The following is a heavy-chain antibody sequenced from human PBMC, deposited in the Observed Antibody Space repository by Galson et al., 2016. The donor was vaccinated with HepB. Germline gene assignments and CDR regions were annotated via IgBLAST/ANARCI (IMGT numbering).Heavy chain of an antibody. CDR1: GGSISSPRYY. J-gene: IGHJ4*02. D-gene: IGHD2-15*01. V-gene: IGHV4-39*01. CDR2: LYHSGST. CDR3: ARQPNMCSATCYVDF. Sequence: SETLSLTCSVSGGSISSPRYYWGWIRQPPGKGLEWIGSLYHSGSTYYSPSLKSRVSISEDTSKNQFSLRLNSVTAADTAVYYCARQPNMCSATCYVDFWGQGTLVTVSA.